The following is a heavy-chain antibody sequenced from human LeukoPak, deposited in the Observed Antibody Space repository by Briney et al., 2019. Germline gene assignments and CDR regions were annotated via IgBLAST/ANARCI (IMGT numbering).Heavy chain of an antibody. V-gene: IGHV3-23*01. Sequence: PGGSLRLSCAASGFTVSSNYMSWVRQAPGKGLEWVSAISGSGGSTYYADSVKGRFTISRDNSKNTLYLQMNSLRAEDTAVYYCAKGPYDSSGYYYTLGYYYYGMDVWGQGTTVTVSS. CDR1: GFTVSSNY. CDR2: ISGSGGST. CDR3: AKGPYDSSGYYYTLGYYYYGMDV. D-gene: IGHD3-22*01. J-gene: IGHJ6*02.